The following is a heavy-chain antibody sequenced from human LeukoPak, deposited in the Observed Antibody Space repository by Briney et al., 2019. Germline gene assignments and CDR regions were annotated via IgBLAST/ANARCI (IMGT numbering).Heavy chain of an antibody. CDR1: GYTFTGYY. D-gene: IGHD4-23*01. J-gene: IGHJ4*02. Sequence: GASVKVSCKASGYTFTGYYMHWVRQAPGQGLEWMGWINPNSGGTNYAQKFQGRVTITRNTSISTAYMELSSLRSEDTAVYYCARDLSDYGGNSHFDYWGQGTLVTVSS. V-gene: IGHV1-2*02. CDR3: ARDLSDYGGNSHFDY. CDR2: INPNSGGT.